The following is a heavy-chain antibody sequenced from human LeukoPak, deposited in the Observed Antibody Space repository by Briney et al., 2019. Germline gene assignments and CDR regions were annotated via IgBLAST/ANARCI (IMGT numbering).Heavy chain of an antibody. V-gene: IGHV4-39*01. CDR3: ARREVYYYGSGSYPFPDY. D-gene: IGHD3-10*01. CDR2: IYYSGST. J-gene: IGHJ4*02. Sequence: SETLSLTCTVSGGSISSSSYYWGWIRPPPGKGLEWIGSIYYSGSTYHNPSLKSRVTISVDTSKNQFSLKLSSVTAADTAVYYCARREVYYYGSGSYPFPDYWGQGTLVTVSS. CDR1: GGSISSSSYY.